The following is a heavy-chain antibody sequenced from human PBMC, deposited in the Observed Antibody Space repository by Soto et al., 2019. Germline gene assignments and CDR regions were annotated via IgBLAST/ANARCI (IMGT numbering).Heavy chain of an antibody. CDR2: IYYSGST. J-gene: IGHJ4*02. V-gene: IGHV4-31*03. CDR1: GGSISSGGYY. Sequence: PSETLSLTCTVSGGSISSGGYYWSWIRQHPGKGLEWIGYIYYSGSTYYNPSLKRRVTISVDTSKNQFSLKLMSLSAADTAVYYCGRLEGLATISYYFDYWGQGALVTVSS. CDR3: GRLEGLATISYYFDY. D-gene: IGHD3-9*01.